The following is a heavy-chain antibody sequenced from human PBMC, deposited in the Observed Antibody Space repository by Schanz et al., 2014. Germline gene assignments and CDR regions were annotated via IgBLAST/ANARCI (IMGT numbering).Heavy chain of an antibody. D-gene: IGHD4-4*01. J-gene: IGHJ5*02. CDR3: ARGSHYSNYVQSWFDP. CDR2: IYSGGST. Sequence: VYLVQSGGGVVQPGRSLRLSCAASGFIFTNCDISWVRQAPGKGLEWVSVIYSGGSTYYADSVKGRFTISRDNSKNTLYLQMNSLRAEDTAVYYCARGSHYSNYVQSWFDPWGQGTLVTVSS. CDR1: GFIFTNCD. V-gene: IGHV3-66*01.